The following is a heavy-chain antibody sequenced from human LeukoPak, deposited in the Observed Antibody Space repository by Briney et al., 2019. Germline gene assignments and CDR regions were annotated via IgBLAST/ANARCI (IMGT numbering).Heavy chain of an antibody. D-gene: IGHD1-1*01. CDR3: ARVAKERVGGVYYFDY. J-gene: IGHJ4*02. CDR2: IGTAGDT. Sequence: GGSLRLSCAASGFTFSDYDMHWVRQATGKGLEWVSAIGTAGDTYYTGSVKGRFTISRENAKHSLYLQMNSLRAGDTAVYYCARVAKERVGGVYYFDYWGQGTLVTVSS. CDR1: GFTFSDYD. V-gene: IGHV3-13*01.